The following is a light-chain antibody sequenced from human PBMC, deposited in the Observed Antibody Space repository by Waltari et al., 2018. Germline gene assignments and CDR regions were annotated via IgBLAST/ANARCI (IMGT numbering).Light chain of an antibody. V-gene: IGKV2-28*01. J-gene: IGKJ1*01. CDR1: QSLLHSDGYNY. CDR3: MQALQTWT. CDR2: LGS. Sequence: DTVLTQSPLSLPVTPGTPASISRRSSQSLLHSDGYNYLDWYLQKPGQSPQLLIYLGSNRASGVPDRFSGSGSGTDFTLKISRVEAEDVGVYYCMQALQTWTFGQGTKVEIK.